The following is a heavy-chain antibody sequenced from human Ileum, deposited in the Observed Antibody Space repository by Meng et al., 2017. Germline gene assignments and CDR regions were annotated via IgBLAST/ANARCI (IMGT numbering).Heavy chain of an antibody. D-gene: IGHD3-10*01. Sequence: GESLKISWAASGFTFSSYVMHWVRQAPGKGLEWVAVIWYDGSNKYYADSVKGRFTISRDNSKNTLYLQMNSLRAEDTAVYYCARESYYYYYYGMDVWGQGTTVTVSS. V-gene: IGHV3-33*01. CDR3: ARESYYYYYYGMDV. CDR2: IWYDGSNK. J-gene: IGHJ6*02. CDR1: GFTFSSYV.